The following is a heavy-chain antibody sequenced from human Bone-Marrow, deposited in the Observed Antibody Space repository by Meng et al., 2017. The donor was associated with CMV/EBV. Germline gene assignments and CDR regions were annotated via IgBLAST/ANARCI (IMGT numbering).Heavy chain of an antibody. Sequence: GSLRLSCTVSGGSISSSSYYWGWIRQPPGKGLEWIGSIYYSGSTYYDPSLKSRVTISVDTSKNQFSLKLSSVTAADTAVYYCARTYYDFWSGNDHPGTYGMDVWGQGTTVTVSS. CDR3: ARTYYDFWSGNDHPGTYGMDV. D-gene: IGHD3-3*01. J-gene: IGHJ6*02. V-gene: IGHV4-39*01. CDR1: GGSISSSSYY. CDR2: IYYSGST.